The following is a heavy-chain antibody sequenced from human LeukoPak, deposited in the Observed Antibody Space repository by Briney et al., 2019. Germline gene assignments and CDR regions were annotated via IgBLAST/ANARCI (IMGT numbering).Heavy chain of an antibody. J-gene: IGHJ1*01. CDR3: ASPRGDDSSGYYTWYFHH. Sequence: SETLSLTCTVSGGSISSYYWGWIRQPPGKGLEWIGSGSTYYNPSLKSRVTISVDTSKNQFSLKLSSVTAADTAVYFCASPRGDDSSGYYTWYFHHWGQGILVTVSS. D-gene: IGHD3-22*01. CDR2: GST. CDR1: GGSISSYY. V-gene: IGHV4-4*09.